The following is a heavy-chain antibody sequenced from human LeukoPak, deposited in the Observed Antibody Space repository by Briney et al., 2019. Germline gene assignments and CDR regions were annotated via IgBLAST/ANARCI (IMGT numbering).Heavy chain of an antibody. CDR2: IKQDGSEK. CDR3: ARYWRSGNYYFDY. J-gene: IGHJ4*02. Sequence: GGSLRLSCAASGFTFSSYWMSWVRQAPGKGLEWVANIKQDGSEKYYVDSVKGRFTISRDNAKNSLYLQLNSLRAEDTAVYYCARYWRSGNYYFDYWGPGTLVTVSS. CDR1: GFTFSSYW. V-gene: IGHV3-7*03. D-gene: IGHD3-16*01.